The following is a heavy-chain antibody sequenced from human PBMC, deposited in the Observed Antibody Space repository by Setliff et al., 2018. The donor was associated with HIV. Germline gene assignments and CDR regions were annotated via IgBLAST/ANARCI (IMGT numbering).Heavy chain of an antibody. D-gene: IGHD3-3*01. Sequence: CAVSGGSISSGGYYWSWIRQPAGKGLEWIGRIYTSGTPNYNPSLKRRVTMSLETSKNQFSLKVRSVTASDTAVYYCARNFWNGPPDYYYYGMDVWGQGTTVTVSS. J-gene: IGHJ6*02. CDR2: IYTSGTP. CDR3: ARNFWNGPPDYYYYGMDV. V-gene: IGHV4-61*02. CDR1: GGSISSGGYY.